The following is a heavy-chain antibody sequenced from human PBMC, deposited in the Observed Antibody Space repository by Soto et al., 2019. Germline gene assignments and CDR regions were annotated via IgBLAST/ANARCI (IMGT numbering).Heavy chain of an antibody. D-gene: IGHD3-3*01. CDR2: ISGSGGST. Sequence: PGGSLRLFCSASGFTFSIYAMSWVRQAPGKGLEWVSAISGSGGSTYYADSVKGRFTISRDNSKNTLYLQMNSLRAEDTAVYYCAKDLRPKITIFGVVTKSSDYYYGMDVWGQGTTVTVSS. CDR1: GFTFSIYA. J-gene: IGHJ6*02. V-gene: IGHV3-23*01. CDR3: AKDLRPKITIFGVVTKSSDYYYGMDV.